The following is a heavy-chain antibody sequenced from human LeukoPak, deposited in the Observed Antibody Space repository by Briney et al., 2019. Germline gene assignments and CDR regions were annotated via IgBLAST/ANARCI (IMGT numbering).Heavy chain of an antibody. CDR2: IYYSGST. V-gene: IGHV4-59*01. CDR1: GGSISSYY. J-gene: IGHJ6*02. CDR3: ARDRSFFGGNSGYYYYYSGMAV. D-gene: IGHD4-23*01. Sequence: SETLSLACTVSGGSISSYYWSWIRQPPGKGLEWIGYIYYSGSTNYNPSLKSRVTISVDTPKNQFSLKLSSVTAADTAVYYCARDRSFFGGNSGYYYYYSGMAVWGQGTTVTVSS.